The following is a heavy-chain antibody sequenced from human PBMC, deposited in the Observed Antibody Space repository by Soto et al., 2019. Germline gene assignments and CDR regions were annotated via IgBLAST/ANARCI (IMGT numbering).Heavy chain of an antibody. Sequence: QLQLQESGPGLVKPSETLSLTCTVSGGSISSSSYYWGWIRQPPGKGLEWIGSIYYSGSTYYNPSLKSRVTISVDTSKNQFSLKLSSVTAADTSVYYCARMVRDCSSTSCYGHSRAFDIWGQGTMVTVSS. V-gene: IGHV4-39*01. J-gene: IGHJ3*02. D-gene: IGHD2-2*01. CDR2: IYYSGST. CDR3: ARMVRDCSSTSCYGHSRAFDI. CDR1: GGSISSSSYY.